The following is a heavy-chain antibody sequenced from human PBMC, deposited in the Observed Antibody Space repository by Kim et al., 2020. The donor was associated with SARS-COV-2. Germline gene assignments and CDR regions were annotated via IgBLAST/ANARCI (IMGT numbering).Heavy chain of an antibody. J-gene: IGHJ4*02. CDR3: ARVGSINRPLLPMGD. CDR1: GYTFTGYY. D-gene: IGHD2-15*01. V-gene: IGHV1-2*06. CDR2: INPNSGGT. Sequence: ASVKVSCKASGYTFTGYYMHWVRQAPGQGLEWMGRINPNSGGTNYAQKFQGRVTMTRDTSISKAYMELSRLRSDDTAVYYFARVGSINRPLLPMGDWGQGTLVTVSS.